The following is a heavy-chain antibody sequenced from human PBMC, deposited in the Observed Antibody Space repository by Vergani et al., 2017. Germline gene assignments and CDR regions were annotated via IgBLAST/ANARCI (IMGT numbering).Heavy chain of an antibody. CDR2: ISGSGGST. Sequence: EVQLVESGGGLVKRGGSLRLSCAASGFTFSSYAMSWVRQAPGKGLEWVSAISGSGGSTYYADSVKGRFTISRDNSKNTLYLQMNSLRAEDTAVYYCAKDPTDIVVVPAAIGSGWGQGTLVTVSS. CDR1: GFTFSSYA. J-gene: IGHJ4*02. D-gene: IGHD2-2*01. CDR3: AKDPTDIVVVPAAIGSG. V-gene: IGHV3-23*04.